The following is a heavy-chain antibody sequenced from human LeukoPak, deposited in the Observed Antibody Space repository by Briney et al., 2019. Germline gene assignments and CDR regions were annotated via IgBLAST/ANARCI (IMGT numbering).Heavy chain of an antibody. J-gene: IGHJ4*02. D-gene: IGHD1-26*01. CDR2: INHSGST. Sequence: SETLSLTCAVYGGSFSGYHFLSGYYWSWVRQPPGKGLEWIGEINHSGSTNYNPSLKSRVTISVDTSKNQFSLKLTSVTAADTAVYFCARGRWEVRFDSWGQGTLVTVSS. V-gene: IGHV4-34*01. CDR3: ARGRWEVRFDS. CDR1: GGSFSGYHFLSGYY.